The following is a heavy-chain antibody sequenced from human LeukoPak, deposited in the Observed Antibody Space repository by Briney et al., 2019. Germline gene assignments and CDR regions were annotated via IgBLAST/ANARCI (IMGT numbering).Heavy chain of an antibody. V-gene: IGHV1-2*04. D-gene: IGHD3-22*01. J-gene: IGHJ4*02. Sequence: ASVKVSCKASGYTFTGYYMHWVRQAPGQGLEWMGWINPNSGGTNYAQKFQGWVTMTRDTSISTAYMELSRLRSDDPAVYYCARGPAVDYYDSSGYYLYWGQGTLVTVSS. CDR1: GYTFTGYY. CDR3: ARGPAVDYYDSSGYYLY. CDR2: INPNSGGT.